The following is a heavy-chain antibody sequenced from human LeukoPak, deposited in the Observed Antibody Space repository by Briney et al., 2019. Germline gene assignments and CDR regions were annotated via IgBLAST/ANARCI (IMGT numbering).Heavy chain of an antibody. D-gene: IGHD2-2*01. J-gene: IGHJ4*02. Sequence: GRSLRLSCAASGFTFSSYGMHWVRQAPGKGLEWVAVISYDGSNKYYADSVKGRFTISRDNSKNTLYLQMNSLRAEDTAVYYCAKGSDQDIVVVPAASWGQGTLVTVSS. CDR2: ISYDGSNK. V-gene: IGHV3-30*18. CDR1: GFTFSSYG. CDR3: AKGSDQDIVVVPAAS.